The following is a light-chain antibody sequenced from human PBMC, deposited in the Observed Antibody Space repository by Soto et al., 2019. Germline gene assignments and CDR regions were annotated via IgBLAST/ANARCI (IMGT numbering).Light chain of an antibody. CDR3: SSYTSSTTLSI. J-gene: IGLJ2*01. Sequence: QSALTQPASVSGPPGQSITISCTGTSSDIGGYNYVSWYQQHPGNAPKLIIYDVTNRPSGVSNRFSGSKSVDTASLTISGLLAEDEADYYCSSYTSSTTLSIFGGGTKLTVL. CDR1: SSDIGGYNY. V-gene: IGLV2-14*01. CDR2: DVT.